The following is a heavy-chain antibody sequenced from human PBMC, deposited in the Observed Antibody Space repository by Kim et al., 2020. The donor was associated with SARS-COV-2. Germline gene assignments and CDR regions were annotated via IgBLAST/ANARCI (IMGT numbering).Heavy chain of an antibody. CDR3: ARRGGELPSPLFDY. V-gene: IGHV5-51*01. Sequence: YTPPFQGQVTISADKSISTAYLQWSSLKASDSAVYYCARRGGELPSPLFDYWGQGTLVTVSS. J-gene: IGHJ4*02. D-gene: IGHD1-7*01.